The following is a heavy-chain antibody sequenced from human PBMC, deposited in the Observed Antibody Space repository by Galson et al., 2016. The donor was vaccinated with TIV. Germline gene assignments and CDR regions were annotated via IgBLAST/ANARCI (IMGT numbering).Heavy chain of an antibody. CDR3: ARNVPETSRGY. D-gene: IGHD3-10*01. CDR2: MYSGGGT. V-gene: IGHV3-53*01. Sequence: SLRLSCAASGFTFSNFGMHWVRQAPGKGLEWVAVMYSGGGTRYADSVKGRFTISRDNSKNTVYLQMNSLRGDDTAVYYCARNVPETSRGYWGQGTLVTVSS. J-gene: IGHJ4*02. CDR1: GFTFSNFG.